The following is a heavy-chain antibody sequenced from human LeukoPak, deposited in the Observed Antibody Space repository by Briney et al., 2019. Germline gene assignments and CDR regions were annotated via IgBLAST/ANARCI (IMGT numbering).Heavy chain of an antibody. J-gene: IGHJ5*02. CDR1: GYSFTSYW. Sequence: GESLKISCKGSGYSFTSYWIGWVRQMPGKGLEWMGIIYPGDSDTRYSPSFQGQVTISSDKSISTAYLQWSSLKASDTAMYYXAXXXXXWXXXXXXXXXPXNWFDPWGQGTLVTVSS. CDR3: AXXXXXWXXXXXXXXXPXNWFDP. D-gene: IGHD5-24*01. CDR2: IYPGDSDT. V-gene: IGHV5-51*01.